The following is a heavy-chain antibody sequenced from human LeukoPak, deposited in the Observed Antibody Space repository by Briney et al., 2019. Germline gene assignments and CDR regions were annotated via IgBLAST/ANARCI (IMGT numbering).Heavy chain of an antibody. CDR1: GFTFSSYW. J-gene: IGHJ6*03. Sequence: GGSLRLSCAASGFTFSSYWMSWVRQAPGKGLEWVANIKQDGSEKYYVDSVKGRFTISRDNAENSLYLQMNSLRAEDTAVYYCARDSITRVPNYYYYMDVWGKGTTVTVSS. D-gene: IGHD2/OR15-2a*01. CDR2: IKQDGSEK. V-gene: IGHV3-7*01. CDR3: ARDSITRVPNYYYYMDV.